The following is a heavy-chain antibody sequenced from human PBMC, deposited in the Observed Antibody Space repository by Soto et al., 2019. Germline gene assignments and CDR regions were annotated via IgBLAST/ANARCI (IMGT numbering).Heavy chain of an antibody. CDR2: IKSDGRST. Sequence: GGSLRLSCAASGFTFSGHWMHWVRQAPGKGLVWVSRIKSDGRSTSYADSVKGRFTVSRDNAKNTLYLQMNSLRAEDTAVYYCARSDWFDPWGQGTLVTVSS. CDR3: ARSDWFDP. CDR1: GFTFSGHW. J-gene: IGHJ5*02. V-gene: IGHV3-74*01.